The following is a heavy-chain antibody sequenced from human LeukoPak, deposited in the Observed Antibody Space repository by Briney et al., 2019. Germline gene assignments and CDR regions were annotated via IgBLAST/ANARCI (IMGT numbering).Heavy chain of an antibody. CDR3: ARGQEFGGYAPCDY. CDR1: GYTFTAYF. CDR2: LNPNSGST. D-gene: IGHD5-12*01. V-gene: IGHV1-2*02. Sequence: ASVKVSCKPSGYTFTAYFIHWVRQAPGQGLEWLGWLNPNSGSTSLAQKFQGRVTLTRDTSISTAYMELSSLIFDDTAIYYCARGQEFGGYAPCDYWGQGALVTVSP. J-gene: IGHJ4*02.